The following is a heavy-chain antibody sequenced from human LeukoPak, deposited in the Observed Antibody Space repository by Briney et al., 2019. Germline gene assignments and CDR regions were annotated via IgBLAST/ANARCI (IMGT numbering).Heavy chain of an antibody. CDR2: IYSGVST. V-gene: IGHV3-53*01. J-gene: IGHJ6*02. CDR3: ARLATHYGMDV. D-gene: IGHD3-3*02. CDR1: GFTVSSNY. Sequence: GGSLRLSCAASGFTVSSNYMSWVRQAPGQGLEWVSAIYSGVSTYYADSVKGRFTISRDNSKNTLNLQMNSLRAEDTAVYYCARLATHYGMDVWGQGTTVTVSS.